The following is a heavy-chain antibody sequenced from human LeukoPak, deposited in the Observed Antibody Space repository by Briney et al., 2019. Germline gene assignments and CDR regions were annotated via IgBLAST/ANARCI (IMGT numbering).Heavy chain of an antibody. Sequence: GESLKISCKGSGYSFTSYWIGWVRRMPGKGLEWMGIIYPGDSDTRYSPSFQGQVTISADKSISTAYLQWSSLKASDTAMYYCARLGTYDILTGYLGAFDIWGQGTMVTVSS. V-gene: IGHV5-51*01. CDR3: ARLGTYDILTGYLGAFDI. D-gene: IGHD3-9*01. J-gene: IGHJ3*02. CDR2: IYPGDSDT. CDR1: GYSFTSYW.